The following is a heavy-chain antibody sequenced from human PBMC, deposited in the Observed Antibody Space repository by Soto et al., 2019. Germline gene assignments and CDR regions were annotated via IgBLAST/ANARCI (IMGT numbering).Heavy chain of an antibody. CDR2: ISYDGSNK. CDR3: ARDLYCSGGSCYSVGMDV. J-gene: IGHJ6*02. D-gene: IGHD2-15*01. CDR1: GFTFSSYA. V-gene: IGHV3-30-3*01. Sequence: GGSLRLSCAASGFTFSSYAMHWVRQAPGKGLEWVAVISYDGSNKYYADSVKGRFTISRDNSKNTLYLQMNSLRAEDTAVYYCARDLYCSGGSCYSVGMDVWGQGTTVTVSS.